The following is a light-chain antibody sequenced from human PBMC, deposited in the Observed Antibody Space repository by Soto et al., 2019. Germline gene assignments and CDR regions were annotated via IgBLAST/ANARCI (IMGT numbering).Light chain of an antibody. J-gene: IGKJ2*01. V-gene: IGKV3-11*01. Sequence: EIVLTQSPATLSLSPGERATLSCRASQSVSSYLAWYQQKPGQAPRFLIYDATSMATAIPARFSGSGSGTAFTLTISSLEPEDFAVYYCQQRSNWPHTFGQGTKLEIK. CDR1: QSVSSY. CDR3: QQRSNWPHT. CDR2: DAT.